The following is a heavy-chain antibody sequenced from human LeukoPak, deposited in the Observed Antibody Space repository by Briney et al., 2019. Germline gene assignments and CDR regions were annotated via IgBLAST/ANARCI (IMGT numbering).Heavy chain of an antibody. CDR2: ISWNSGSI. D-gene: IGHD6-19*01. CDR1: GFTFDDYA. Sequence: PGRSLRLSCAASGFTFDDYAMHWVRHAPGKGLEWVPGISWNSGSIGYADSVKGRFTISRDNAKNSLYLQMNSLRAEDTALYYCAKDMGSSGWYFLDYWGQGTLVTVSS. V-gene: IGHV3-9*01. CDR3: AKDMGSSGWYFLDY. J-gene: IGHJ4*02.